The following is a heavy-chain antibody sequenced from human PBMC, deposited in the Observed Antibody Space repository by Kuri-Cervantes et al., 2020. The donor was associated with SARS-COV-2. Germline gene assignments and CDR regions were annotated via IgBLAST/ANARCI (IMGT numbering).Heavy chain of an antibody. V-gene: IGHV4-30-2*01. Sequence: LRLSCPPSGGSISSGGYYWSWIRQPPGKGLEWIGYIYHSGSTYYNPSLKSRVTISVDRSKNQFSLKLSSVTAADTAVYYCARDSKYSSSSSYFDYWGQGTLVTVSS. J-gene: IGHJ4*02. CDR2: IYHSGST. D-gene: IGHD6-6*01. CDR1: GGSISSGGYY. CDR3: ARDSKYSSSSSYFDY.